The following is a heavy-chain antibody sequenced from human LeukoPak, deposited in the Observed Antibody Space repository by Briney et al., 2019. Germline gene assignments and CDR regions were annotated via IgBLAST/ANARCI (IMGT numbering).Heavy chain of an antibody. D-gene: IGHD3-22*01. CDR3: ARRWLFSGDAFDI. J-gene: IGHJ3*02. Sequence: GESLKISCKASGYSFTSYWIGWVRQMPGKGLEWMEIIYPGDSDTRYSPSFQGQVTISADKSISTAYVQWSSLKASDTAMYYCARRWLFSGDAFDIWGQGTKVTVSS. V-gene: IGHV5-51*01. CDR1: GYSFTSYW. CDR2: IYPGDSDT.